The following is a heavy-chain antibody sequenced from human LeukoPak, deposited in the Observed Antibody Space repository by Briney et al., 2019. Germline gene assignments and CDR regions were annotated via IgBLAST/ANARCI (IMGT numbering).Heavy chain of an antibody. CDR2: IYYSGST. CDR1: GGSISSYY. V-gene: IGHV4-59*08. J-gene: IGHJ3*02. CDR3: ARLLVVGAYAFDS. D-gene: IGHD1-26*01. Sequence: PSETLSLTCTVSGGSISSYYWSWIRQPPRKGLEWIGYIYYSGSTNYNPSLKSRVTISVDTSKNQFSLKLSSVTAADTAVYYCARLLVVGAYAFDSWGQGTMVTVSS.